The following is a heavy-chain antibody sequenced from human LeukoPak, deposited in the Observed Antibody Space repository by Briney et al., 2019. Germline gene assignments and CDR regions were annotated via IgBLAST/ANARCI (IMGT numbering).Heavy chain of an antibody. V-gene: IGHV1-46*01. Sequence: GASVKVSFKASGYTFTSYYMHWVRQAPGQGLEWMGVINPSGGSTSYAQKFQGRVTITRDTSTSTVYMELSSLRSEDTAVYYCARSHVANGLVVPAAIPPQAFDYWGQGTLVTVSS. CDR2: INPSGGST. CDR1: GYTFTSYY. J-gene: IGHJ4*02. D-gene: IGHD2-2*01. CDR3: ARSHVANGLVVPAAIPPQAFDY.